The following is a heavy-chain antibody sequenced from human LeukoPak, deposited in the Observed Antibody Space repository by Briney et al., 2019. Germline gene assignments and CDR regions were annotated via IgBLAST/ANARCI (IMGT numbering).Heavy chain of an antibody. V-gene: IGHV3-23*01. CDR3: AKPARTDYVDY. Sequence: QAGGSLRLSCAASGFTFSNYAMNWVRQAPGKGLEWVSAINGGGSSTYYADSVKGRFTISRDNSKNTLYLQMNSLRAEDTAVYYCAKPARTDYVDYWGQGTLVTVSS. CDR2: INGGGSST. D-gene: IGHD1-14*01. J-gene: IGHJ4*02. CDR1: GFTFSNYA.